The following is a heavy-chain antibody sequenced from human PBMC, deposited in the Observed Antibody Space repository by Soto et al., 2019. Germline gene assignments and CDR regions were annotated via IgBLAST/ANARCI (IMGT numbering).Heavy chain of an antibody. CDR3: AKDRRAGGNSAFYFDF. V-gene: IGHV3-23*01. J-gene: IGHJ4*02. D-gene: IGHD3-16*01. CDR2: ISATGGGT. CDR1: GFKFSNYA. Sequence: GGSLRLSCAASGFKFSNYAMSWVRQAPGKGLEWVSLISATGGGTYYADSVKGRFTISRYNSHYTLYLQVHSLTAEDTAVYYCAKDRRAGGNSAFYFDFWGQGVQVTVSS.